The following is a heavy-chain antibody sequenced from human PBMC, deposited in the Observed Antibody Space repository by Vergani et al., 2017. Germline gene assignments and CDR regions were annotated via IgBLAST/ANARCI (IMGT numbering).Heavy chain of an antibody. Sequence: EVQLVQSGAEVKKPGESLKISCKTSGYNFTSYWIGWVRQMPGKGLEWMGIIYPGDSDTRYSPSFQGQVTISVDKSISTAYLQWSSLKASDTAMYYCARPYYYDSSGGTFYFDYWGQGTLVTVS. J-gene: IGHJ4*02. CDR1: GYNFTSYW. V-gene: IGHV5-51*03. CDR2: IYPGDSDT. D-gene: IGHD3-22*01. CDR3: ARPYYYDSSGGTFYFDY.